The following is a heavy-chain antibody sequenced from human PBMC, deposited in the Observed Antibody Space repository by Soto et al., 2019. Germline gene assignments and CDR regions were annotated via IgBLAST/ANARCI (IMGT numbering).Heavy chain of an antibody. CDR3: ARDLGYCSSTSCLNWFEP. J-gene: IGHJ5*02. Sequence: ASVKISCKTSGYTFTGYYIHWVRQAPGQGLEWMGWINPNSGGTNYAQKFQGRVTMTRDTSISTAYMELRSLRSDDTAVYYCARDLGYCSSTSCLNWFEPWGEGTLVTVS. CDR1: GYTFTGYY. V-gene: IGHV1-2*02. D-gene: IGHD2-2*01. CDR2: INPNSGGT.